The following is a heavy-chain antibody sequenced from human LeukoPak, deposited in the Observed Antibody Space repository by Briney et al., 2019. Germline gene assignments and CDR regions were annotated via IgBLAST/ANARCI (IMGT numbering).Heavy chain of an antibody. CDR1: GFTFSDYY. J-gene: IGHJ4*02. D-gene: IGHD3-10*01. V-gene: IGHV3-11*05. Sequence: GRCLRLSCAASGFTFSDYYMSWIRRAPGKGLEWVSYVSSSSSYTNHADSVKGRFTISRDNAKTSLYLQVNSLRAEDTAVYYCGRGDGSGSYYNVGYWGQGTLVTVSS. CDR3: GRGDGSGSYYNVGY. CDR2: VSSSSSYT.